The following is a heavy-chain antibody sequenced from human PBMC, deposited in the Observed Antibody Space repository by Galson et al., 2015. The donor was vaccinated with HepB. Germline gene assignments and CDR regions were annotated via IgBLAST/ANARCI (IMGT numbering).Heavy chain of an antibody. CDR2: ISPIVGIG. Sequence: VKVSCKASGGTFSSYGIHWVRQAPGQGLEWMGRISPIVGIGNYAQKFQGRVTLTADKFSSTAYMVLNSLRSEDTAMYYCAKGIPVPNYWGQGTLVTVSS. D-gene: IGHD6-19*01. J-gene: IGHJ4*02. CDR3: AKGIPVPNY. CDR1: GGTFSSYG. V-gene: IGHV1-69*10.